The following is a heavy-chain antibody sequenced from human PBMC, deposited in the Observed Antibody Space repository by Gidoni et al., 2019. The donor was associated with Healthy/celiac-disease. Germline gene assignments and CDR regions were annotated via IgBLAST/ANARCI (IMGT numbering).Heavy chain of an antibody. Sequence: QVQLQQWGAGLLKPSETLSLTCAVYGGSFSVSYWSWIRQPPGKGLEWIGEINHSGSTNYNPALKSRVTISVDTSKNQFSLKLSSVTAADTAVYYCARGRRTMTTVVTGWGFYFDYWGQGTLVTVSS. CDR3: ARGRRTMTTVVTGWGFYFDY. CDR2: INHSGST. D-gene: IGHD4-17*01. V-gene: IGHV4-34*01. J-gene: IGHJ4*02. CDR1: GGSFSVSY.